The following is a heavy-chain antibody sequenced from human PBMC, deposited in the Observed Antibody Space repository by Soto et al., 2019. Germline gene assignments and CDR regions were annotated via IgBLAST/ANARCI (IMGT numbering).Heavy chain of an antibody. D-gene: IGHD3-22*01. CDR3: ARESGGDYYDSSGYWEDAFDI. CDR2: IYYSGST. CDR1: GGSISSGGYY. V-gene: IGHV4-31*03. Sequence: QVQLQESGPGLVKPSQTLSLTCTVSGGSISSGGYYWSWIRQHPGKGLEWIGYIYYSGSTYYNPSLQSRGTISVDTAKNQFSLKLSSVTAADTAVYYCARESGGDYYDSSGYWEDAFDIWGQGTMVTVSS. J-gene: IGHJ3*02.